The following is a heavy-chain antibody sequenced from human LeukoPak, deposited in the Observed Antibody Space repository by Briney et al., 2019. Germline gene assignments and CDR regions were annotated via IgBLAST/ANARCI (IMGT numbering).Heavy chain of an antibody. Sequence: GESLKISCKGSGYSFTSHWIGWVRQMPGKGLEWVGMIYPSDSDTRYSPSFQGLVTISADKSISTASLQWSSLKASDTAIYYCARRAYYSVSGSYHWFDPWGKGTLVTVSS. J-gene: IGHJ5*02. V-gene: IGHV5-51*01. D-gene: IGHD3-10*01. CDR3: ARRAYYSVSGSYHWFDP. CDR1: GYSFTSHW. CDR2: IYPSDSDT.